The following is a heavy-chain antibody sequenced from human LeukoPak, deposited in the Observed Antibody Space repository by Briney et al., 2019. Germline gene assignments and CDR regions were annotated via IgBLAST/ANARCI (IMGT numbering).Heavy chain of an antibody. V-gene: IGHV1-2*02. CDR1: GYTFTGYY. D-gene: IGHD3-22*01. J-gene: IGHJ4*02. CDR3: ARGALRMIVVVNPLLIY. Sequence: ASVKVSCKASGYTFTGYYMHWVRQAPGQGLEWMGWINPNSGGTNYAQKFQGRVTMTRDTSIGTAYMELSRLRSDDTAVYYCARGALRMIVVVNPLLIYWGQGTLVTVSS. CDR2: INPNSGGT.